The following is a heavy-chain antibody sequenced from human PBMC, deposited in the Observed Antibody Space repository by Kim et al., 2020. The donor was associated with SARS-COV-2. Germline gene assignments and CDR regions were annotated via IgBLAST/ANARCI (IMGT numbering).Heavy chain of an antibody. CDR1: GFTFSSYG. Sequence: GGSLTLSCAASGFTFSSYGMTWVRQAPGKGLEWVSSIRGSGIKTYYADSVKGRFTISRDNSRNTLHLQMNTLRAEDTALYYCAKAGGSTWFEDAFDVWGQGTMVTVSS. V-gene: IGHV3-23*01. J-gene: IGHJ3*01. CDR2: IRGSGIKT. CDR3: AKAGGSTWFEDAFDV. D-gene: IGHD3-10*01.